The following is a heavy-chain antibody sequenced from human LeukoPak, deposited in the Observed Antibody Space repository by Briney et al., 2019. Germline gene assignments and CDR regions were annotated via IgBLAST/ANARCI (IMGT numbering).Heavy chain of an antibody. D-gene: IGHD3-16*02. Sequence: GSLRLSCAASGFTFSTYSMHWVRQAPGKGLEWVSYISSSSSTIYYADSVKGRFTISRDNAKNSLYLQMNSLRAEDTAVYYCARDYLRLGDGWGQGTLVTVSS. CDR3: ARDYLRLGDG. CDR2: ISSSSSTI. V-gene: IGHV3-48*04. CDR1: GFTFSTYS. J-gene: IGHJ4*02.